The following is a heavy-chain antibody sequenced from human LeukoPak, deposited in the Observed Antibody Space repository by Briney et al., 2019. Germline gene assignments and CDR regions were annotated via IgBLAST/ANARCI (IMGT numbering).Heavy chain of an antibody. CDR1: GFTFSRHW. V-gene: IGHV3-7*03. CDR3: ARDNGLSAAF. CDR2: IKQDGSAK. J-gene: IGHJ4*02. D-gene: IGHD2-8*01. Sequence: GGSLRLSCAASGFTFSRHWMYWVCQAPGKGLEWVANIKQDGSAKPYVDSVKGRFTISRDNAKNSLFLQMNSLRAEDTAVYYCARDNGLSAAFWGQGPLVTVSS.